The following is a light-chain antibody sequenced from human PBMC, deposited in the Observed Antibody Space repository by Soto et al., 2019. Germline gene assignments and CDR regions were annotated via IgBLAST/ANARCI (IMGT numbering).Light chain of an antibody. CDR1: SSDVGAYDY. V-gene: IGLV2-14*03. CDR2: EVS. J-gene: IGLJ1*01. Sequence: QSVLTQPASVSGSPGQSITISCTGTSSDVGAYDYVSWYQQHPDKATKLMIYEVSDRPSGVSNRFSGSKSVNTATLSISGLQADDEADYYCSSYTSSSTRVFGTGTKVTVL. CDR3: SSYTSSSTRV.